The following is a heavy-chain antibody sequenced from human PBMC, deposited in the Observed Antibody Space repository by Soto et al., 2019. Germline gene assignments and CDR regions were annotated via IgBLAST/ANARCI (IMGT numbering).Heavy chain of an antibody. V-gene: IGHV3-7*01. CDR3: TRVRLGSPYIGYSSSWNPGPGAFDI. D-gene: IGHD6-13*01. CDR1: GFTFSSYW. J-gene: IGHJ3*02. Sequence: GGSLRLSCAASGFTFSSYWMSWVRQAPGKGLEWVANIKQDGSEKYYVDSVKGRFTISRDNAKNSLYLQMNSLRAEDTAVYYCTRVRLGSPYIGYSSSWNPGPGAFDIWGQGTMVTVSS. CDR2: IKQDGSEK.